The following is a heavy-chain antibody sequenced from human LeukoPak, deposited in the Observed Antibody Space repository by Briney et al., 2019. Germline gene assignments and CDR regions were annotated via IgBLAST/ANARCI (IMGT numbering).Heavy chain of an antibody. V-gene: IGHV1-18*01. CDR1: GYTFTSYG. J-gene: IGHJ1*01. CDR3: ARDGYQPLDVTYFQH. Sequence: ASVKVSRKASGYTFTSYGISWVRQAPGQGLEWMGWISAYNGNTKNAQKLQGRVTMTADTSTSTAYMELRSLRSDDTAVYYCARDGYQPLDVTYFQHWGQGTLVTVSS. CDR2: ISAYNGNT. D-gene: IGHD2-2*01.